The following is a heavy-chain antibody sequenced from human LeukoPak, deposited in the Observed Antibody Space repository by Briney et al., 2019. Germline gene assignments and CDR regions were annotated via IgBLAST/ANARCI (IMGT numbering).Heavy chain of an antibody. CDR1: GFTFNNYA. Sequence: GGSLRLSCAASGFTFNNYAMQWVRQAPGKGLEWDSSITASDGSTYSADSVKGRLTISRDNSKNPLFLHMSTLRAEHTAVYYCASAAAAATLTFFDPWGQGTLVTVSS. V-gene: IGHV3-23*01. CDR2: ITASDGST. CDR3: ASAAAAATLTFFDP. J-gene: IGHJ5*02. D-gene: IGHD2-2*01.